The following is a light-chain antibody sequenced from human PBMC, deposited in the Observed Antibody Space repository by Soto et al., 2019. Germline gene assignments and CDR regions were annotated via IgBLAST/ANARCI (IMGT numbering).Light chain of an antibody. Sequence: TQSPGALSLSPGERATLCCRASQSVTSYLAWYQQKPGKAPKLLIYDASSLESGVPSRFSGSGSATEFTLTISRLQPDDFATYYCQQYNNYWTFGKGTKVDNK. CDR3: QQYNNYWT. J-gene: IGKJ1*01. CDR1: QSVTSY. CDR2: DAS. V-gene: IGKV1-5*01.